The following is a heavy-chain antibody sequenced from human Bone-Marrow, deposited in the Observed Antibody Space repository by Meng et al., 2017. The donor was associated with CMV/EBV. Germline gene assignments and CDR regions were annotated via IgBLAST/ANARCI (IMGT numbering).Heavy chain of an antibody. Sequence: GGSLRLSCAASGFTFSSYAMSWVRQAPGKGLEWVSVIYSGGSSTYYADSVKGRFTISRDNSKNTLYLQMNSLRAEDTAVYYCAKVASYAHAFDIWGQGTTVTVSS. V-gene: IGHV3-23*03. J-gene: IGHJ3*02. D-gene: IGHD2/OR15-2a*01. CDR1: GFTFSSYA. CDR2: IYSGGSST. CDR3: AKVASYAHAFDI.